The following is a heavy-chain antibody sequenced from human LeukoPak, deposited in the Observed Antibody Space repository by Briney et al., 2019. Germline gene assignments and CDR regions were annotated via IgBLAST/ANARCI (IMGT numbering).Heavy chain of an antibody. CDR3: ARHGVTSSGYYWD. CDR2: IYSSGST. V-gene: IGHV4-39*01. D-gene: IGHD3-3*01. Sequence: SETLSLTCTVSGGSISSSSYYWGWIRQPPGKGLEWIGSIYSSGSTYYNPSLKSRVTISIDTSKNQVSLKLSSVTAAGTAVYYCARHGVTSSGYYWDWGQGTLVTVSS. J-gene: IGHJ4*02. CDR1: GGSISSSSYY.